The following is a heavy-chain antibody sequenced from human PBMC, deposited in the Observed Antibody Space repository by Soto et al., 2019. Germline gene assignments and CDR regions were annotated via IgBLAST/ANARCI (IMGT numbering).Heavy chain of an antibody. CDR2: IIPIFGTA. CDR3: ARGGIVVVPAAIRSYYYYYGMDV. CDR1: GGTFSSYA. V-gene: IGHV1-69*13. J-gene: IGHJ6*02. Sequence: VASVKVSCKASGGTFSSYAISWVRQAPGQGLEWMGGIIPIFGTANYAQKFQGRVTITADESTSTAYMELSSLRSEDTAVYYCARGGIVVVPAAIRSYYYYYGMDVWGQGTTVTVSS. D-gene: IGHD2-2*01.